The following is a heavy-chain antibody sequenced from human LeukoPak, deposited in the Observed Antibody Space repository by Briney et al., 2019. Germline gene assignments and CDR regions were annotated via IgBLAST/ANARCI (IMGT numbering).Heavy chain of an antibody. Sequence: GGSLRLSCAASGFTFSSYAMSWVRQAPGKGLEWVSAIGGSGGSTYYADSVKGRFTISRDNSKNTLYLQMNSLRAEDTAVYYCAKDFFSGYDYRYYFDYWGQGTPVTVSS. CDR3: AKDFFSGYDYRYYFDY. D-gene: IGHD5-12*01. V-gene: IGHV3-23*01. CDR2: IGGSGGST. J-gene: IGHJ4*02. CDR1: GFTFSSYA.